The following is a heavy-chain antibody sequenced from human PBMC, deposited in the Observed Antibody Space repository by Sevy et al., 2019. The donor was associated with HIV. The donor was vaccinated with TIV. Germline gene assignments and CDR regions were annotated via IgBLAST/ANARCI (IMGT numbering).Heavy chain of an antibody. CDR3: ARETLSGYNL. J-gene: IGHJ4*02. Sequence: GGSLRLSCAASGFTVSSNYMSWVRQAPGKGLEWGSAIYSGGNKYYADSVKGRFTISRDNSKNTVYLQINSLRAEDTAVYYCARETLSGYNLWGQGTLVTVSS. CDR2: IYSGGNK. D-gene: IGHD5-12*01. V-gene: IGHV3-53*01. CDR1: GFTVSSNY.